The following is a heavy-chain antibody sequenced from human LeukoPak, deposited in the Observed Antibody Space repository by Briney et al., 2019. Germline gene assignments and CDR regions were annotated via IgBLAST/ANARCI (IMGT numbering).Heavy chain of an antibody. CDR2: ISGSGSST. CDR3: AEDGIRDYYDSSLTDY. V-gene: IGHV3-23*01. CDR1: GLPFSSSA. D-gene: IGHD3-22*01. J-gene: IGHJ4*02. Sequence: GISMILSCAASGLPFSSSAMSWARQAPGKGLELLPAISGSGSSTYYADSVKGRFTISRDNSKNTLYLQMNSLRAEDTVVFFQAEDGIRDYYDSSLTDYWGQGTPVTVSS.